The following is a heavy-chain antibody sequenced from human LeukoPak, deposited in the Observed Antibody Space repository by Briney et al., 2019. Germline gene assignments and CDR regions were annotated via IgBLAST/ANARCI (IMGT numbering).Heavy chain of an antibody. D-gene: IGHD2-8*02. CDR1: GGSGSSKS. J-gene: IGHJ4*02. Sequence: PSETLSLTCTVSGGSGSSKSWSWVRQPPGKGLEWIGDIYSTGSINYNPSFESRVTISVDATKNQFSLKLGSVTAADTAVYYCARLLAFSGVGEFYFGYWGQGTLVTVSS. CDR3: ARLLAFSGVGEFYFGY. V-gene: IGHV4-59*08. CDR2: IYSTGSI.